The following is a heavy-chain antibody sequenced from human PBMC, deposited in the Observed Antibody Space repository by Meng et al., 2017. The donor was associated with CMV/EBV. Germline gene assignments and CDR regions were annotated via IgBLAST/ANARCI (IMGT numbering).Heavy chain of an antibody. D-gene: IGHD2-15*01. V-gene: IGHV1-2*02. CDR1: GYTFTGYY. CDR2: INPNSGGT. CDR3: ARVLRYCSGGSCYSGGYYFDY. Sequence: ASVQVSCKASGYTFTGYYMHWVRQAPGHGLEWMGWINPNSGGTNYAQKFQGRVTMTRDTSISTAYMELSRLRSDDTAVYYCARVLRYCSGGSCYSGGYYFDYWGQGTLVTVSS. J-gene: IGHJ4*02.